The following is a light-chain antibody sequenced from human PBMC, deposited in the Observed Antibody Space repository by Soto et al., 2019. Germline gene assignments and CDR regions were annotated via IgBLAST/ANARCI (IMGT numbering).Light chain of an antibody. Sequence: QSVLTQPASVSGSPGQSITISCTGTSSDVGGYNHVSWYQHHPGKAPKLIIFEVSNRPSGVSNRFSGSKSGNTASLTISGLQAEDEGDYYCLSHTSSNTRVFGTGTKVT. CDR2: EVS. V-gene: IGLV2-14*01. CDR1: SSDVGGYNH. J-gene: IGLJ1*01. CDR3: LSHTSSNTRV.